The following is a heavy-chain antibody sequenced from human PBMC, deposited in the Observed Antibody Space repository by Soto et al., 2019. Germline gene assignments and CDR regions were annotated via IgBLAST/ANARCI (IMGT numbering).Heavy chain of an antibody. V-gene: IGHV4-59*01. J-gene: IGHJ3*02. CDR2: IYYSGST. CDR1: GGSISSYY. Sequence: KPSETLSLTCTASGGSISSYYWSWIRQPPGKGLEWIGYIYYSGSTNYNPSLKSRVTISVDTSKNQFSLKLSSVTAADTAVYYCARLETYYYDSDAFDIWGQGTMVTVSS. D-gene: IGHD3-22*01. CDR3: ARLETYYYDSDAFDI.